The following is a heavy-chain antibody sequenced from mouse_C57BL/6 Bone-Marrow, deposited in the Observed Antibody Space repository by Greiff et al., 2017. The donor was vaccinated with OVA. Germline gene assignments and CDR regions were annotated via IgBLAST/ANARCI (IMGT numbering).Heavy chain of an antibody. CDR1: GYTFTSYW. CDR2: INPSNGGT. Sequence: QVHVKQPGTELVKPGASVKLSCKASGYTFTSYWMHWVKQRPGQGLEWIGNINPSNGGTNYNEKFKSKATLTVDKSSSTAYMQLSSLTSEDSAVYYCAPLRIYYGSSYGWYFDVWGTGTTVTVSS. CDR3: APLRIYYGSSYGWYFDV. J-gene: IGHJ1*03. D-gene: IGHD1-1*01. V-gene: IGHV1-53*01.